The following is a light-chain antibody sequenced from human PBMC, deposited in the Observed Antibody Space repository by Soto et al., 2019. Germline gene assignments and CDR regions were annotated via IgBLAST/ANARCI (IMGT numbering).Light chain of an antibody. J-gene: IGLJ1*01. CDR3: TSYTTSDTLV. V-gene: IGLV2-14*01. CDR2: EVF. CDR1: SSDIGAYGY. Sequence: LTQTASVSGSPGQSITISCTGTSSDIGAYGYVSWYQQHPGKAPNLLIYEVFYRPSGISNRFSGSQSGNTASLTISGLQAEDEADYYCTSYTTSDTLVFGTGTKVTVL.